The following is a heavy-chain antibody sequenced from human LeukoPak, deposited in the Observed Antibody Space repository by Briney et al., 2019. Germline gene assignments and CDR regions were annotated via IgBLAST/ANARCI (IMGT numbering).Heavy chain of an antibody. CDR1: GGSISSSSYY. J-gene: IGHJ4*02. Sequence: SETLSLTCTVSGGSISSSSYYWGWIRQPPGKGLEWIGSIYYSGSTYYNPSLKSRVTISVDTSKNQFSLKLSSVTAADTAVYYCARPAGIAAYYFAYWGQGTLVTVSS. D-gene: IGHD6-25*01. CDR2: IYYSGST. CDR3: ARPAGIAAYYFAY. V-gene: IGHV4-39*01.